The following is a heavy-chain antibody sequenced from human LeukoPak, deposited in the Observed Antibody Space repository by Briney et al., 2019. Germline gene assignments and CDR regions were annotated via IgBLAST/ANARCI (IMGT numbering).Heavy chain of an antibody. V-gene: IGHV5-51*01. CDR1: GYTFTSYW. D-gene: IGHD3-10*01. CDR3: ASGGSGSYYNGPFDY. CDR2: IYPGDSDT. J-gene: IGHJ4*02. Sequence: GESLKISCKGSGYTFTSYWIGWVRQMPGKGLEWMGIIYPGDSDTRYSPSFQGQVTISADKSISTAYLQWSSLKASDTAMYYCASGGSGSYYNGPFDYWGQGTLVTVSS.